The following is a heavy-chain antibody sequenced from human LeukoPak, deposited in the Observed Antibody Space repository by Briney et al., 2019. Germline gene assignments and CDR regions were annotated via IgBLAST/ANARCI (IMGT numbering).Heavy chain of an antibody. D-gene: IGHD6-19*01. CDR1: GGSISSRSYY. CDR2: IYYSGNT. Sequence: SETLSLTCTVSGGSISSRSYYWGWIRQPPGKGLEWIGSIYYSGNTYYNPSLKSRVTISVDTPKNQFSLKLSSVTAADTAVYYCARDSGWFDYWGQGTLVTVSP. CDR3: ARDSGWFDY. V-gene: IGHV4-39*07. J-gene: IGHJ5*01.